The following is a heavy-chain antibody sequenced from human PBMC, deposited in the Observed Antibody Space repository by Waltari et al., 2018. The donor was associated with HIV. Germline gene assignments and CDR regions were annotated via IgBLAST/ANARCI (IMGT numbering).Heavy chain of an antibody. CDR1: GGSISSYY. CDR3: ARENYDFWSGYYPHWFDP. CDR2: IYYSGST. V-gene: IGHV4-59*01. Sequence: QVQLQESGPGLVKPSETLSLTCTVSGGSISSYYWSWTRQPPGRGLEWIGYIYYSGSTNYNPSLKSRVTISVDTSKNQFSLKLSSVTAADTAVYYCARENYDFWSGYYPHWFDPWGQGTLVTVSS. D-gene: IGHD3-3*01. J-gene: IGHJ5*02.